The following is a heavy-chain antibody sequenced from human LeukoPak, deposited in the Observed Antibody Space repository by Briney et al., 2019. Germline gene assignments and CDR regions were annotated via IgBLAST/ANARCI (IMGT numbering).Heavy chain of an antibody. D-gene: IGHD3-9*01. Sequence: SETLSLTCTVSGGSISSYYWSWVRQPPGKGLEWIGYIYYSGSTNYNPSLKSRVTISVDTSKNQFSLKLSSVTAADTAVYYCARQRGLRYFDYWGQGTLVTVSS. CDR1: GGSISSYY. CDR3: ARQRGLRYFDY. J-gene: IGHJ4*02. V-gene: IGHV4-59*08. CDR2: IYYSGST.